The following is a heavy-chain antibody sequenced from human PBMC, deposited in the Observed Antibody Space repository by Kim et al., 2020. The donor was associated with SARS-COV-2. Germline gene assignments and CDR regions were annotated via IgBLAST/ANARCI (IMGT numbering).Heavy chain of an antibody. Sequence: GGSLRLSCSASGFTFSSYAMHWVRQAPGKGLEYVSAISSNGGSTYYADSVKGRFTISRDNSKNTLYLQMSSLRAEDTAVYYCVKEHVWNYYYYGMDVWGQGTTVTVSS. CDR2: ISSNGGST. CDR3: VKEHVWNYYYYGMDV. V-gene: IGHV3-64D*06. D-gene: IGHD2-8*01. CDR1: GFTFSSYA. J-gene: IGHJ6*02.